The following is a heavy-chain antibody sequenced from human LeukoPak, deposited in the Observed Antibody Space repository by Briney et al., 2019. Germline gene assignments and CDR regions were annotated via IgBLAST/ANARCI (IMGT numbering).Heavy chain of an antibody. CDR2: ISNSGDST. CDR3: ASTGYGVRDY. Sequence: PGGSLRLSCAASGFTFSSHVMSWVRQAPGKGLEWVSAISNSGDSTSYADSVKGRLTISRDNSKSTLYLQMNSLRAEDTAVYYCASTGYGVRDYWGRGTLVTVSS. V-gene: IGHV3-23*01. D-gene: IGHD4-17*01. CDR1: GFTFSSHV. J-gene: IGHJ4*02.